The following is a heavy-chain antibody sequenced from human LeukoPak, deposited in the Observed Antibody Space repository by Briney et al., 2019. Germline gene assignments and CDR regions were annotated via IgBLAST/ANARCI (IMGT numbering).Heavy chain of an antibody. Sequence: SVKVSCKASGYTFTGYYMHWVRQAPGQGLEWMGRINPNSGCTNYAQKFQGRVTMTRDTSISTAYMELSRLRSDDTAVYYCARAEMPPAAPYNWFDPWGQGTLVTVSS. D-gene: IGHD2-2*01. CDR3: ARAEMPPAAPYNWFDP. J-gene: IGHJ5*02. CDR2: INPNSGCT. CDR1: GYTFTGYY. V-gene: IGHV1-2*06.